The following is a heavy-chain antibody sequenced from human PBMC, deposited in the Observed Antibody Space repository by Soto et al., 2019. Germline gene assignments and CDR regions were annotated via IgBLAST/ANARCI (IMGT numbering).Heavy chain of an antibody. Sequence: EVQLVESGGGLVQPGGSLKLSCAASGFTFSGSAMHWVRQASGKGLEWVGRIRSKANSYATAYAASVKGRFTISRDDAKNPAYLQMNSLKTEDPAVYYSTRALSSGLDYWGQGTLVTVSS. V-gene: IGHV3-73*02. J-gene: IGHJ4*02. CDR2: IRSKANSYAT. CDR1: GFTFSGSA. D-gene: IGHD6-19*01. CDR3: TRALSSGLDY.